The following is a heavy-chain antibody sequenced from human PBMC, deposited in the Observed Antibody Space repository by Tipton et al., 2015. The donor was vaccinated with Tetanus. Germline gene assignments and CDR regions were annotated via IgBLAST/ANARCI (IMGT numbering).Heavy chain of an antibody. CDR3: CRSTPIVAPFDY. D-gene: IGHD5-12*01. CDR1: GVTVSGNY. CDR2: ISGSGAST. V-gene: IGHV3-23*01. J-gene: IGHJ4*02. Sequence: SLRLSCAASGVTVSGNYMSWVRQAPGKGLEWVSGISGSGASTYYAESVKGRMTISRDTSKLYLQLNSLRAEDTAVYYCCRSTPIVAPFDYWGQGTLVTVSS.